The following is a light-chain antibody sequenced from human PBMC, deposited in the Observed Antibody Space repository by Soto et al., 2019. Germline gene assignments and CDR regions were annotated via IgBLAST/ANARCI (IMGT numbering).Light chain of an antibody. V-gene: IGKV3-15*01. J-gene: IGKJ4*01. CDR2: GAS. Sequence: EIVMTQSPGTLSVSPGERATLSCRASQSVSRSLAWYRQKPGQAPRLLIYGASTRAPGIPARFSGSGSGTEFTLTISSLQSEDFAVYYCQQYTDWLTFGGGTKVEIK. CDR3: QQYTDWLT. CDR1: QSVSRS.